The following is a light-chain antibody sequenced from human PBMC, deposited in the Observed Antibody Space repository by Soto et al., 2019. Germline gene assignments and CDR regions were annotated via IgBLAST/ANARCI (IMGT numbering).Light chain of an antibody. CDR3: CSSSGSSPEEV. CDR1: SSDVGSYNL. J-gene: IGLJ1*01. CDR2: EGS. Sequence: QSVLTQPASVSGSPGQSITISCTGTSSDVGSYNLVSWYQQHPGKAPKLMIYEGSKRPSGVSNRFSGSKSGNTASLTISGLQDEDESDYYCCSSSGSSPEEVFGTLTKVTVL. V-gene: IGLV2-23*01.